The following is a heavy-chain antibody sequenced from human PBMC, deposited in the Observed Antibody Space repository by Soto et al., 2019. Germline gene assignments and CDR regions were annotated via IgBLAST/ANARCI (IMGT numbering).Heavy chain of an antibody. J-gene: IGHJ4*02. Sequence: SETLSLTCSVSGASVTSGGYYWTWFRQHPEKGLEWIGYIYKSGSSSYNPSLKSRISMSVDTSKMQISLKVSSVTAADTAVYYCATGYGTGSFHYWGPGTLVTSPQ. V-gene: IGHV4-31*03. CDR3: ATGYGTGSFHY. CDR2: IYKSGSS. CDR1: GASVTSGGYY. D-gene: IGHD3-10*01.